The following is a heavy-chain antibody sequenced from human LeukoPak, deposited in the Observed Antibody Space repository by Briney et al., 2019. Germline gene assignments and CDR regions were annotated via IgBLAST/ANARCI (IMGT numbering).Heavy chain of an antibody. V-gene: IGHV3-23*01. D-gene: IGHD3-9*01. J-gene: IGHJ5*02. CDR3: AKEYDILTQFDP. CDR1: GFTFSRSA. Sequence: PGGSLRLSCAASGFTFSRSAMSWVRQAPGKGLEWVSGIGGNSKTHYADSVKGRFTISRDNSKNTLYLQMNSLRAEDTAVYYCAKEYDILTQFDPWGQGTLVTVSS. CDR2: IGGNSKT.